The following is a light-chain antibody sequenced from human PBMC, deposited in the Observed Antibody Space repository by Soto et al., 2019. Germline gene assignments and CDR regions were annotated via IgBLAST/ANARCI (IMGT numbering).Light chain of an antibody. CDR1: QSLSVSY. J-gene: IGKJ1*01. CDR3: HQFGDSPPT. CDR2: STS. V-gene: IGKV3-20*01. Sequence: EIVLTQSPGTLSLSPGDRATLSCRASQSLSVSYIAWYQQKPGQAPRLLIYSTSTRAAGIPDRFTGRGSGTHFPLAISRLEPEDFAVYYCHQFGDSPPTFGQGTTVEV.